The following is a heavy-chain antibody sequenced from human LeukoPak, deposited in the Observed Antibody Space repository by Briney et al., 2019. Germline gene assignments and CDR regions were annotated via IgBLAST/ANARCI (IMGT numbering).Heavy chain of an antibody. D-gene: IGHD6-6*01. V-gene: IGHV3-23*01. CDR2: IGNSGHST. J-gene: IGHJ4*02. CDR3: ARAVTIATRSTGY. Sequence: PGGSLRLSCAASGFTFSDYAMSWVRQATGKGLEWVSGIGNSGHSTYYADSVKGRFTISRDNAKNTLYLQMNSLRAEDTAVYYCARAVTIATRSTGYWGQGTQVTVSS. CDR1: GFTFSDYA.